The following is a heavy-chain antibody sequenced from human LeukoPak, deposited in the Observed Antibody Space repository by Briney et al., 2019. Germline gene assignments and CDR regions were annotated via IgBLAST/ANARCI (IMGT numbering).Heavy chain of an antibody. CDR1: GGSVSSGNYY. D-gene: IGHD5-12*01. J-gene: IGHJ4*02. Sequence: SETLSLTCTVSGGSVSSGNYYWSWIRQPPGKGLEWIGYVDYTGSNNYNPSLKSRVAISVDTSKNQFSLKVYSVTAADTAVYYCASGGPYSGYIYWGQGTLVTVSS. V-gene: IGHV4-61*01. CDR3: ASGGPYSGYIY. CDR2: VDYTGSN.